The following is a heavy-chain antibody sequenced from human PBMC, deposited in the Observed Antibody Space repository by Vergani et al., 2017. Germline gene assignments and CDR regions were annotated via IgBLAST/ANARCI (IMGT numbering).Heavy chain of an antibody. CDR2: INPNSGGT. D-gene: IGHD3-16*01. J-gene: IGHJ4*02. Sequence: QVQLVQSGAEVKKPGASVKVSCKASGYTFTGYYMHWVRQAPGQGLEWMGWINPNSGGTNYAQKFQGRVTITADKSTSTAYMELSSLRSEDTAVYYCAMTPKVRLVMVDFDYWGQGTLVTVSS. CDR1: GYTFTGYY. V-gene: IGHV1-2*02. CDR3: AMTPKVRLVMVDFDY.